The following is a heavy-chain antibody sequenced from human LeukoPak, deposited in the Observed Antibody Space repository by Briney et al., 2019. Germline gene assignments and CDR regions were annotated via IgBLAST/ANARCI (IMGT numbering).Heavy chain of an antibody. CDR3: AGHFGAWHYFDY. V-gene: IGHV3-30*04. D-gene: IGHD3-3*01. Sequence: PGGSLRLSCAASGFTFSSYAIHWVRQAPGKGLEWVATISYDGSDKYADSVKGRFTISRDNSKNTLYLQMNSLRTEDTAVYYCAGHFGAWHYFDYWGQGTLVTVSS. J-gene: IGHJ4*02. CDR1: GFTFSSYA. CDR2: ISYDGSDK.